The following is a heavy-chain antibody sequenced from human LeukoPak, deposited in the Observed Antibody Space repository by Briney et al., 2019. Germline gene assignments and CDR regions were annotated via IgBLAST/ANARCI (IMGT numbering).Heavy chain of an antibody. J-gene: IGHJ4*02. CDR2: ISAYNGNT. V-gene: IGHV1-18*01. CDR1: GYTFTSYG. D-gene: IGHD2-8*01. Sequence: ASVKVSCKASGYTFTSYGISWVRQAPGQGLEWMGWISAYNGNTNYAQKLQGRVTMTTDTSTSTAYMELRSLRSDDTAVYYCARDIRVAGIVLVVYDYYFDYWGQGTLVTVSS. CDR3: ARDIRVAGIVLVVYDYYFDY.